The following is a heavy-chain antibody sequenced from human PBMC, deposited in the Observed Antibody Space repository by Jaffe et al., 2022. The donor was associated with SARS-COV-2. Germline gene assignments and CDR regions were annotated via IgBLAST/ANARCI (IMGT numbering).Heavy chain of an antibody. Sequence: QVQLVQSGAEVKKPGSSVKVSCKASGGTFSSYAISWVRQAPGQGLEWMGGIIPIFGTANYAQKFQGRVTITADESTSTAYMELSSLRSEDTAVYYCARGQTYYYDSSGYYITYYYYGMDVWGQGTTVTVSS. CDR1: GGTFSSYA. J-gene: IGHJ6*02. V-gene: IGHV1-69*01. CDR3: ARGQTYYYDSSGYYITYYYYGMDV. CDR2: IIPIFGTA. D-gene: IGHD3-22*01.